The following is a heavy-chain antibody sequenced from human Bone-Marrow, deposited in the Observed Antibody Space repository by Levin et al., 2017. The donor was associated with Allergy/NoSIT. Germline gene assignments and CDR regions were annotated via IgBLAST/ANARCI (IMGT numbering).Heavy chain of an antibody. CDR1: GFTFSTYA. J-gene: IGHJ4*02. CDR3: AKNGGSCAGCDSFDD. Sequence: PGGSLRLSCGASGFTFSTYAMSWVRQAPGKGLEWVSTLTERGDSTYYADSVKGRFTIPRDHSKNTLSLQMNSLRADDTAVFYCAKNGGSCAGCDSFDDWGQGTLVTVSS. CDR2: LTERGDST. D-gene: IGHD2-15*01. V-gene: IGHV3-23*01.